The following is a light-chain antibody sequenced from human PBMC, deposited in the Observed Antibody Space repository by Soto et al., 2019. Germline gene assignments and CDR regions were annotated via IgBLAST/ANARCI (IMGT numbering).Light chain of an antibody. J-gene: IGKJ2*01. CDR2: AAS. CDR3: QQSYSAPPT. V-gene: IGKV1-39*01. Sequence: DIQMTQSPSSLSASVGERVTITCRASQNIDNFLNWYQWRPGKAPKFLIFAASSLQGGVSSRFSGSGSGTDFTLTIINLQPEDFATYYCQQSYSAPPTFGQGTRLEMK. CDR1: QNIDNF.